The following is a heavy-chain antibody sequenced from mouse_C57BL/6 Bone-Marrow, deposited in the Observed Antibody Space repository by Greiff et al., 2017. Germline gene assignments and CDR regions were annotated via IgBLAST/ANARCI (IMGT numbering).Heavy chain of an antibody. CDR3: AERYYDYVYAMDY. CDR2: ISPGGGST. J-gene: IGHJ4*01. V-gene: IGHV1-9*01. CDR1: GYTFTGYW. D-gene: IGHD2-4*01. Sequence: QVQLQQSGAELMKPGASVKLSCKATGYTFTGYWIEWVKQRPGHGLEWIGEISPGGGSTNYNEKFKGKATFTADTSSNTAYMQLSSLTTEDSAIYYCAERYYDYVYAMDYWGQGTSVTVSS.